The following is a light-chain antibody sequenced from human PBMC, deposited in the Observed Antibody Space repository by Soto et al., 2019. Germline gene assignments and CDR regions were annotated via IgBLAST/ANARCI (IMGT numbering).Light chain of an antibody. J-gene: IGKJ1*01. CDR1: RIIGHNY. V-gene: IGKV3-20*01. CDR2: ATS. CDR3: QQFGISPWT. Sequence: DNVMTQSPDTLSVSPGDRATLSCRASRIIGHNYLAWYQQKRGQPPRLLIYATSTRATGIPDRFSGSGSVTNFTLTISRLEPEDFAVYYCQQFGISPWTFSQGTKVDIK.